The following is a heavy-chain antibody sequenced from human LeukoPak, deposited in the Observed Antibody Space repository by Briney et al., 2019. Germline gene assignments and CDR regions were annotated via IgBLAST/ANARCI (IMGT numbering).Heavy chain of an antibody. Sequence: GGSVRLSCAASGFTFDDYGMNWVRQAPGKWLEWVSGINWNGDRIGYADSVKGRFTISRDNAKNSLYLQMNSLRAEDTALYYCARLRITIFGVITRGAFDIWGRGTMVTVSS. D-gene: IGHD3-3*01. V-gene: IGHV3-20*04. J-gene: IGHJ3*02. CDR2: INWNGDRI. CDR3: ARLRITIFGVITRGAFDI. CDR1: GFTFDDYG.